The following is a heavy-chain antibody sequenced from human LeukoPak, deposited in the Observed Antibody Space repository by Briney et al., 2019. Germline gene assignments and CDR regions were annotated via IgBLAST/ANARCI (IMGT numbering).Heavy chain of an antibody. CDR3: ATSGRTDYYYYYMDV. J-gene: IGHJ6*03. CDR1: GGSFSGYY. D-gene: IGHD2-15*01. Sequence: SETLSLTCAVYGGSFSGYYWSWIRQPPGKGLEWIGEINHSGSTNYNPSLKSRVTISVDTSKNQFSLKLSSVTAADTAGYYCATSGRTDYYYYYMDVWGKGTTVTVSS. V-gene: IGHV4-34*01. CDR2: INHSGST.